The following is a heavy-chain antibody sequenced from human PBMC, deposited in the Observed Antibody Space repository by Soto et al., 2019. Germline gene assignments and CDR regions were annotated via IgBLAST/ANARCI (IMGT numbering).Heavy chain of an antibody. CDR3: AGGGVRGVITRTRDYYGMDV. CDR2: IYPGDSDT. D-gene: IGHD3-10*01. Sequence: PGASQKISCKGSGYSFTSYWIGWVHQKNGKGLEWMGIIYPGDSDTRYSPSFQGQVTISADKSISTAYLQWSSLKASDTAMYYCAGGGVRGVITRTRDYYGMDVWGQGTTVTSP. J-gene: IGHJ6*02. V-gene: IGHV5-51*07. CDR1: GYSFTSYW.